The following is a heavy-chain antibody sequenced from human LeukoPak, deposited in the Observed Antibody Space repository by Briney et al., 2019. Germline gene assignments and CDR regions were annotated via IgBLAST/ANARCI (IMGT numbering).Heavy chain of an antibody. V-gene: IGHV3-23*01. D-gene: IGHD2-15*01. CDR3: TKTLGYCSGGSCYSGIIDN. J-gene: IGHJ4*02. Sequence: GGSLRLSCAASGFTFSSYGMSCVRPAPGKGLEWVSAISGSGGSTYYADSMKGRFTISRYNSKNTLYLQMNSLRAEDTAVYYCTKTLGYCSGGSCYSGIIDNWGQGTLVTVSS. CDR1: GFTFSSYG. CDR2: ISGSGGST.